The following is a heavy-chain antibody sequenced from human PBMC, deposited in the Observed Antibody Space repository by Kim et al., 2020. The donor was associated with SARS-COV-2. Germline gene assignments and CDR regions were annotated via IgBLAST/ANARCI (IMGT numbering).Heavy chain of an antibody. Sequence: GTPKYPDPGKGPFTNPRDNSKNKRYLQMNSLRAEDTAVYYCAKSRDFDSWGQGTLVTVSS. V-gene: IGHV3-23*01. CDR3: AKSRDFDS. CDR2: GTP. J-gene: IGHJ4*02.